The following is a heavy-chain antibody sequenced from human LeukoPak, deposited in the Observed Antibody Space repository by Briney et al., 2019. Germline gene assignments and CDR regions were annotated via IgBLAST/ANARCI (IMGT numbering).Heavy chain of an antibody. J-gene: IGHJ4*02. V-gene: IGHV3-30*02. CDR1: GFTFSSYG. D-gene: IGHD2-15*01. CDR3: AKGPYLGGYCSGGSCYSWFDY. CDR2: IGYDGSNK. Sequence: PGGSLRLSCAASGFTFSSYGMYWVRQAPGKGLEWVAFIGYDGSNKYYADSVKGRFTISRDNSKNTLYLQMNSLRAEDTAVYYCAKGPYLGGYCSGGSCYSWFDYWGQGTLVTVSS.